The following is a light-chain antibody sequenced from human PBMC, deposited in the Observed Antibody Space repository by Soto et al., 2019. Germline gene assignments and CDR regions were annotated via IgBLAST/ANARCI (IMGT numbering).Light chain of an antibody. CDR2: DVS. Sequence: QSALTQPASVSWSPGQSITISCTGTSSDVGGYNYVSWYQQHPGKAPKLMIYDVSNRPSGVSNRFSGSTSGNTASPTISGLQAEDEADYYCSSYTSGSTLLVLGTGNKVTVL. CDR3: SSYTSGSTLLV. J-gene: IGLJ1*01. V-gene: IGLV2-14*01. CDR1: SSDVGGYNY.